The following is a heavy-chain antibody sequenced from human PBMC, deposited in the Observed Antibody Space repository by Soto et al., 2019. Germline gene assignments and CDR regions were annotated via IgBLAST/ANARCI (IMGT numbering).Heavy chain of an antibody. Sequence: TLSLTCTFSGCSTISGGYYLSWIRQYPGKGLEWIGFVYYSGSTYYNPSLKSRVIISVDTSKKQFSLKLSSVTAADTAVYYCARDAALKWFDPWGQGTLVTVSS. CDR3: ARDAALKWFDP. CDR1: GCSTISGGYY. CDR2: VYYSGST. V-gene: IGHV4-31*03. J-gene: IGHJ5*02. D-gene: IGHD2-15*01.